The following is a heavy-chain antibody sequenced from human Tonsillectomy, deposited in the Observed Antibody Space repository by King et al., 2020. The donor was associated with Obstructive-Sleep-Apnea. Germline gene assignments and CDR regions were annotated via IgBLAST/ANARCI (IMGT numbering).Heavy chain of an antibody. CDR2: IDWDDDK. CDR3: ARTAGSGLGGNAFDI. V-gene: IGHV2-70*11. D-gene: IGHD3-3*01. J-gene: IGHJ3*02. CDR1: GFSLSSSGMC. Sequence: TLKESGPALVKPTQTLTLTCTFSGFSLSSSGMCVSWIRQFPGKALEWLARIDWDDDKYYSTSLKTRLTISKDTSKNQVVLTMTNMDPVDTATYYCARTAGSGLGGNAFDIWVQGTMVTVSS.